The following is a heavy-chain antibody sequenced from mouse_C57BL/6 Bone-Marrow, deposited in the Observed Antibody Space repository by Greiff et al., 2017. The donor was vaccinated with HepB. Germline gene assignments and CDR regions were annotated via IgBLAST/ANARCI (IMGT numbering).Heavy chain of an antibody. CDR3: ARPGVGYFDY. J-gene: IGHJ2*01. CDR2: ISSGSSTI. CDR1: GFTFSDYG. Sequence: EVKLEESGGGLVKPGGSLKLSCAASGFTFSDYGMHWVRQAPEKGLEWVAYISSGSSTIYYADTVKGRFTISRDNAKNTLFLQMTSLRSEDTAMYYCARPGVGYFDYWGQGTTLTVSS. V-gene: IGHV5-17*01.